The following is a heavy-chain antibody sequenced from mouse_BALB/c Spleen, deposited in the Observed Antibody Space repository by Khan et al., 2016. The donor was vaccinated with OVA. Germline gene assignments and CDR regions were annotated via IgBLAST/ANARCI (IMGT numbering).Heavy chain of an antibody. CDR1: GFTFSSYG. J-gene: IGHJ2*01. CDR2: ISGDSNTI. D-gene: IGHD1-1*01. CDR3: ATSYFYGYYFDY. Sequence: EVQLQESGGDLVQPGGSRKLSCAASGFTFSSYGMHWVRQAPEQGLEWVAYISGDSNTIYYADTVKGRFTISRDNPRNTLFLQMTSLVSEDTAMYYCATSYFYGYYFDYWGPGTTLTVSS. V-gene: IGHV5-17*02.